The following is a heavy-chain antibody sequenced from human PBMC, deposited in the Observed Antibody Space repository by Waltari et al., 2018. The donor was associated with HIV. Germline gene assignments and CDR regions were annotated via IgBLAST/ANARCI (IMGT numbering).Heavy chain of an antibody. CDR3: AREGGVSFPGAMDV. D-gene: IGHD3-10*01. Sequence: QVQLVQSGTEVKKPGSSVKVSCKTSGGTFITYDISWVRQAPGKGLEWMGKITPILSVPNYAQKFQGRITITADKSTRTAYMEPTSLRSDDTAVYYCAREGGVSFPGAMDVWGQGTTITVSS. CDR1: GGTFITYD. V-gene: IGHV1-69*04. CDR2: ITPILSVP. J-gene: IGHJ6*02.